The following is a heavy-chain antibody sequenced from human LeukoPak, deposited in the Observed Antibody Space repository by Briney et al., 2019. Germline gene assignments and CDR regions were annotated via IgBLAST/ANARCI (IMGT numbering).Heavy chain of an antibody. CDR3: ARGWGLAHFDY. D-gene: IGHD6-19*01. V-gene: IGHV4-59*01. CDR1: GGSIRSYY. CDR2: TYYSGST. Sequence: SETLSLTCTVSGGSIRSYYWSWIRQPPGKGLEWIGHTYYSGSTNYKPSLKSQVTISVDTSNHQFSLKLSSVTAADTAVYYCARGWGLAHFDYWGQGALVTVSS. J-gene: IGHJ4*02.